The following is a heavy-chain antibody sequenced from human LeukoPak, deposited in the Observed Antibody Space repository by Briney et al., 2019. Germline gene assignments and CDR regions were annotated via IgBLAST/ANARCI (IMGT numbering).Heavy chain of an antibody. J-gene: IGHJ4*02. CDR1: GGSVSSGSYY. D-gene: IGHD4-17*01. V-gene: IGHV4-61*01. CDR3: ARGGTVTYDY. CDR2: IYYSGST. Sequence: SETLSLTSTVSGGSVSSGSYYWSWIRQAPGKGLEWIGYIYYSGSTNYNPSLKSRVTISVDTSKNQFSLKLSSVTAADTAVYYCARGGTVTYDYWGQGTLVTVSS.